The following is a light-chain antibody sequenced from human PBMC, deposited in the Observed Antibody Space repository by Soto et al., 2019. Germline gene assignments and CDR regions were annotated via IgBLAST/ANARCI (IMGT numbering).Light chain of an antibody. CDR3: HQYGSSGT. CDR1: QSVSNNY. J-gene: IGKJ1*01. CDR2: GAS. Sequence: EIVLTQSPGTLSLSPGERATLSCRASQSVSNNYLAWYQQKPDQAHRLLIYGASNRATGIPDRLSGSRSGTDFTLTISRLEPEDFAVYYCHQYGSSGTFGQGTKVDIK. V-gene: IGKV3-20*01.